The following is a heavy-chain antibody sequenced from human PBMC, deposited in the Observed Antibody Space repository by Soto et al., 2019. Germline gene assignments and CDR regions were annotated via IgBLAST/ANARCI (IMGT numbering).Heavy chain of an antibody. CDR3: TRDYYGSLDF. CDR1: GFTFSHYW. J-gene: IGHJ4*02. D-gene: IGHD3-10*01. Sequence: GGSLRLSCAASGFTFSHYWMHWVRQAPGKGLVWVSHINGDESITNYADSVKGRFTISRDNAKSTVYLQMNSLRADDTAVYYCTRDYYGSLDFWGLGALVTVSS. V-gene: IGHV3-74*01. CDR2: INGDESIT.